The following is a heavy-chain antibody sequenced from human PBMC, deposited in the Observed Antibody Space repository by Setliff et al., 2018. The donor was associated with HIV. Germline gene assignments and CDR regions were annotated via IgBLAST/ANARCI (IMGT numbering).Heavy chain of an antibody. J-gene: IGHJ4*02. V-gene: IGHV1-18*01. CDR3: ARDRPQYCSSPTCNLGIDY. Sequence: VASVKVSCKASGGTFSSYAISWVRQAPGQGLEWMGWVTASDGNTNYAQKFQGRVIMTRDTSTSTVYMELKSLRSDDTAVYYCARDRPQYCSSPTCNLGIDYWGQGTLVTVSS. CDR1: GGTFSSYA. CDR2: VTASDGNT. D-gene: IGHD2-2*01.